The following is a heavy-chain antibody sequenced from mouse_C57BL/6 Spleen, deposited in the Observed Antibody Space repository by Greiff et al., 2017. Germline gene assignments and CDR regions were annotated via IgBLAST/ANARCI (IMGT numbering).Heavy chain of an antibody. D-gene: IGHD2-4*01. CDR3: ARYDSRWYFDG. Sequence: VQLQQPGAELVRPGSSVKLSCKASGYTFTSYWMHWVKQRPIQGLEWIGNIDPSDSETHYNQKFKDKATLTVDKSSSTAYMQLSSLTSEDSAVYYCARYDSRWYFDGWGTGTTVTVSS. CDR1: GYTFTSYW. V-gene: IGHV1-52*01. J-gene: IGHJ1*03. CDR2: IDPSDSET.